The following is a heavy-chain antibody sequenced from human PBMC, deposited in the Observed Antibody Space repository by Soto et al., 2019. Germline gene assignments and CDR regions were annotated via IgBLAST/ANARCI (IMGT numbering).Heavy chain of an antibody. CDR2: ISAYNGNT. J-gene: IGHJ1*01. V-gene: IGHV1-18*01. Sequence: SVKVSCEASGYTFTSYGISWVRQAPGQGLEWMGWISAYNGNTNYAQKLQGRVTMTTDTSTSTAYMELRSLRSDDTAVYYCAREDIVVVTAIQYFQHWGQGTLVTVSS. CDR1: GYTFTSYG. CDR3: AREDIVVVTAIQYFQH. D-gene: IGHD2-21*02.